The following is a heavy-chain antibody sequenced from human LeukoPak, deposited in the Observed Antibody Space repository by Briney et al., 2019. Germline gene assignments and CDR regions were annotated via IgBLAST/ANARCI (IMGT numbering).Heavy chain of an antibody. CDR1: GGSISSYY. D-gene: IGHD3-22*01. Sequence: SETLSLTCTVSGGSISSYYWSWIRQPAGKGLEWIGRIYASGITNYNPSLRSRVTVSVDMSKNQFSLKPSSVTAADTAIYFCARESYFDSRFDPWGQGTLVTVSS. CDR2: IYASGIT. CDR3: ARESYFDSRFDP. J-gene: IGHJ5*02. V-gene: IGHV4-4*07.